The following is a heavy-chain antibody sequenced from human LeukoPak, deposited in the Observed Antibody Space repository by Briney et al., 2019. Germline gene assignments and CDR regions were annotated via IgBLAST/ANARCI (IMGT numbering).Heavy chain of an antibody. CDR3: ARGYCSGGSCCPDAFDI. J-gene: IGHJ3*02. Sequence: GGSLRLSCAASGFTVSSNYMSWVRQAPGKGLEWVSVIYSGGSTYYADSVKGRFTISRDNSKNTLYLQMNSLRAEDTAVYYCARGYCSGGSCCPDAFDIWGQGTMVTVSS. D-gene: IGHD2-15*01. V-gene: IGHV3-53*01. CDR1: GFTVSSNY. CDR2: IYSGGST.